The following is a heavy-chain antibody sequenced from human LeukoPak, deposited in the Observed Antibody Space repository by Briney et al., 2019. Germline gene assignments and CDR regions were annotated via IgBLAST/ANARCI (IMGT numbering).Heavy chain of an antibody. CDR1: GGTFSSYA. CDR2: IIPILGIA. J-gene: IGHJ4*02. V-gene: IGHV1-69*04. CDR3: ARDYDFWSASGWYFNY. D-gene: IGHD3-3*01. Sequence: SVKVSCKASGGTFSSYAISWVRQAPGQGLEWMGRIIPILGIANYAQKFQGRVTITADKSTSTAYMELSSLRSEDTAVYYCARDYDFWSASGWYFNYWGQGTLVTVSS.